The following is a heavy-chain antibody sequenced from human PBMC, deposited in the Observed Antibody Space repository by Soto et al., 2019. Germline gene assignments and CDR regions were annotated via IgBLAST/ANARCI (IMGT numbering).Heavy chain of an antibody. CDR1: GFSFSSDG. J-gene: IGHJ4*01. V-gene: IGHV3-7*03. Sequence: QPGGPLRLCRTASGFSFSSDGMSWVRQAPGKGLEWVANIKQDGSEKYYVDSVRGRFTISRDSATSSLFLQMNSLTAEDTALYYCATGYSRFDYWGHGTLVTV. D-gene: IGHD6-13*01. CDR2: IKQDGSEK. CDR3: ATGYSRFDY.